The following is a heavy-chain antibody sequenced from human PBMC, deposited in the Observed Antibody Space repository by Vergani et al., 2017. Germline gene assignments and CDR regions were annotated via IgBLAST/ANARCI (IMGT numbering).Heavy chain of an antibody. D-gene: IGHD3-22*01. CDR2: ISTSGGST. Sequence: EVQLLESGGGSVQPGGSLRLSCAASGFTFSSFAMSWVRQAPGKGLEWVSTISTSGGSTYYADSVRGRFTISRDNSRNTLYLQMNSLRAEDTAVYYCAKEMRTVYYDSSGYYSDAFDIWGQGTMVTVSS. V-gene: IGHV3-23*01. J-gene: IGHJ3*02. CDR3: AKEMRTVYYDSSGYYSDAFDI. CDR1: GFTFSSFA.